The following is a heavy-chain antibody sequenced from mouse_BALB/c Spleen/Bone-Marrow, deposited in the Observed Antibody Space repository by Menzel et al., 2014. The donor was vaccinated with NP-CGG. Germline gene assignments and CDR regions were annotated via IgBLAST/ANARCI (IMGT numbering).Heavy chain of an antibody. J-gene: IGHJ1*01. CDR2: ISGGGSYS. V-gene: IGHV5-9-2*01. Sequence: DVQLVESGGGLVKPGGSLKLSCADSGFTFSSYGMSWVRQTPEKRLEWVATISGGGSYSYYPDSVKGQFTISRDNAKNNLYLQMNSQRSEDTAIYYCTRSRGNGDDFIVWGAGTTVSVSS. CDR3: TRSRGNGDDFIV. CDR1: GFTFSSYG. D-gene: IGHD4-1*01.